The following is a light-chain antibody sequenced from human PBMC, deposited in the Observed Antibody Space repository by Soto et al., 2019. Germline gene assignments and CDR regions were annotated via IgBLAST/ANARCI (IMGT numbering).Light chain of an antibody. V-gene: IGKV1-5*01. CDR2: DAS. Sequence: DIQMPQSPSTLSASVGDRVTITCRASQSISSWLAWYQQKPGKAPKLLIYDASSLESGVPSRFSGSGSGTEFTLTIRSLQPDDFANYYCQQYTSYGTFGQGTKLEI. CDR3: QQYTSYGT. J-gene: IGKJ2*02. CDR1: QSISSW.